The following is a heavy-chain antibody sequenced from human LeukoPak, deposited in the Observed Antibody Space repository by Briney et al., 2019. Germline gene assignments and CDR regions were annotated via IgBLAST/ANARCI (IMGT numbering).Heavy chain of an antibody. J-gene: IGHJ4*02. V-gene: IGHV3-21*01. D-gene: IGHD2-2*03. CDR2: ISSSSSYI. CDR1: GFTFSSYS. Sequence: PGGSLRLSCAASGFTFSSYSMNWVRQAPGKGLEWVSSISSSSSYIYYADSVKGRFTISRDNAKNSLYLQMNSLRAEDTAVYYCARGIDGSLTRRKTYDFDYWGQGTLVTVSS. CDR3: ARGIDGSLTRRKTYDFDY.